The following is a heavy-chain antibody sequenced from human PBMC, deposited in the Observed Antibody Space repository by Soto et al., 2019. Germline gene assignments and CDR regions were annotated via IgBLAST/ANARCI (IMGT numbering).Heavy chain of an antibody. V-gene: IGHV3-23*01. CDR2: ISGSGGST. CDR3: XXXXXRXSXCSRGYFDY. J-gene: IGHJ4*02. Sequence: EVQLLESGGGLVQPGGSLRLSCAASGFTFSSYAMSWVRQAPGKGLEWXSGISGSGGSTYYADSVKGRFTISRDNSKNTLYXXXNXLRVEDTAXYXXXXXXXRXSXCSRGYFDYWGQGTLVTVSS. CDR1: GFTFSSYA. D-gene: IGHD2-2*01.